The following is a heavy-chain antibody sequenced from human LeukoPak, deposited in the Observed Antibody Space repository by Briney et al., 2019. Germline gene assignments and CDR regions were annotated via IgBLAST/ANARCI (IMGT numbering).Heavy chain of an antibody. CDR2: INPSGGST. CDR3: ATGKQWLLH. Sequence: ASVKVSCKASGYTFTGYYLHWVRQAPGQGLEWMGIINPSGGSTSYAQKFQGRVTMTRDMSASTVYMELSSLRSEDTAVYYCATGKQWLLHWGQGTLVTVSS. J-gene: IGHJ4*02. D-gene: IGHD6-19*01. CDR1: GYTFTGYY. V-gene: IGHV1-46*01.